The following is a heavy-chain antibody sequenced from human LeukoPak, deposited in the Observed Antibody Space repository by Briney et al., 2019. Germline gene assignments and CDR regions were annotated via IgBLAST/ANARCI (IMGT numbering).Heavy chain of an antibody. Sequence: GGSLRLSCAASGFTFSSYRMNWVRQAPGKGLEWVSCISSSSTYIYYADSVKGRFSISRDNAKNSLYLQMNSLRAEDTAVYYCARGRSPGAFDIWGQGAMVTVSS. CDR2: ISSSSTYI. J-gene: IGHJ3*02. CDR3: ARGRSPGAFDI. CDR1: GFTFSSYR. V-gene: IGHV3-21*01.